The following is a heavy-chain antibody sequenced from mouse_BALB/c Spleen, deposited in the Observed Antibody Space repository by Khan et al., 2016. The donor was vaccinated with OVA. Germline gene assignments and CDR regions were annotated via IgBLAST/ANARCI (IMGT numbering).Heavy chain of an antibody. D-gene: IGHD1-1*01. CDR1: GYSFTGYF. J-gene: IGHJ2*01. Sequence: VQLKESGPELVKPGASVKISCKASGYSFTGYFMNWVMQSHGKSLEWIGRINPHIGETLYNQKFKGKATLTADESSSTAHMELRSLASEDSAVYYCTRSYRSDFDYWGQGTTLTVSS. V-gene: IGHV1-20*02. CDR3: TRSYRSDFDY. CDR2: INPHIGET.